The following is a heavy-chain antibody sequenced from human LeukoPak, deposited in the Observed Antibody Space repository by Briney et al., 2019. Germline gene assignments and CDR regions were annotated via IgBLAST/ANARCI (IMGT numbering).Heavy chain of an antibody. CDR1: GGSISSGGYY. CDR3: ARDNPSYDSSGYYYDTAFDI. D-gene: IGHD3-22*01. J-gene: IGHJ3*02. CDR2: IYYSGST. V-gene: IGHV4-31*03. Sequence: SQTLSLTCTVSGGSISSGGYYWSWIRQHPGKGLEWIGYIYYSGSTYYNPSLKSRVTISVDTSKNQFSLKLSSATAADTAVYYCARDNPSYDSSGYYYDTAFDIWGQGTMVTVSS.